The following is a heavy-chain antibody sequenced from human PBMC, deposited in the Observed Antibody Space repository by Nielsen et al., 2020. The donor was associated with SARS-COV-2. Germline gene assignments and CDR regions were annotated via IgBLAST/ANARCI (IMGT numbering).Heavy chain of an antibody. D-gene: IGHD3-10*01. Sequence: GESLKISCAASGFTFSSYSMNWVRQAPGKGLEWVSYISSSSSTIYYADSVKGRFTISRDNAKNSLYLQMNSLRAEDTAVYYCARDGYYYGSGSSWAYYFDYWGQGTLVTVSS. CDR1: GFTFSSYS. V-gene: IGHV3-48*04. CDR2: ISSSSSTI. CDR3: ARDGYYYGSGSSWAYYFDY. J-gene: IGHJ4*02.